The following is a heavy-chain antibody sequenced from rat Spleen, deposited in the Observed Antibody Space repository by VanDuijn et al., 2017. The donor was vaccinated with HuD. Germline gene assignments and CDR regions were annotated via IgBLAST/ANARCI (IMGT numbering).Heavy chain of an antibody. CDR2: FSYDGLNT. D-gene: IGHD1-1*01. V-gene: IGHV5-29*01. CDR3: AKWLSTTVPFDY. CDR1: GFTFSDYY. J-gene: IGHJ2*01. Sequence: EVQLVESDGGLVQPGRSLKLSCAASGFTFSDYYMAWVRQAPTKGLEWVATFSYDGLNTYYRDSVKGRFTISRDNAKSTLYLQMDSLRSEDTATYYCAKWLSTTVPFDYWGQGVMVTVSS.